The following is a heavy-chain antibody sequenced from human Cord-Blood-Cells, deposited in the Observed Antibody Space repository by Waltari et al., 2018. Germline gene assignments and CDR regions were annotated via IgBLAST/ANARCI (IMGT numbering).Heavy chain of an antibody. CDR2: ISYDGINK. Sequence: QVQLVESGGGVVQPGKSLRLSCAASGFPFSSYGMHWVRQAPGKGLEWVAVISYDGINKYYADSVKGRFTISRDNSKNTLYLQMNSLRAEDTAVYYCAKEWQWLADYWGQGTLVTVSS. CDR1: GFPFSSYG. V-gene: IGHV3-30*18. J-gene: IGHJ4*02. D-gene: IGHD6-19*01. CDR3: AKEWQWLADY.